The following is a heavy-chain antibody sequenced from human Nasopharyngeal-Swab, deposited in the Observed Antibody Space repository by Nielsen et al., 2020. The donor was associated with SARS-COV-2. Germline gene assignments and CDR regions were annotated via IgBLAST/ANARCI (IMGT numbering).Heavy chain of an antibody. V-gene: IGHV2-5*01. Sequence: WIRQPPGKALEWLALIYWNDDKRYSPSLKSRLTITKDTSKNQVVLTMTNMDPVDTATYYCAHSPAYSSWSAEYFDYWGQGTLVTVSS. J-gene: IGHJ4*02. D-gene: IGHD6-6*01. CDR3: AHSPAYSSWSAEYFDY. CDR2: IYWNDDK.